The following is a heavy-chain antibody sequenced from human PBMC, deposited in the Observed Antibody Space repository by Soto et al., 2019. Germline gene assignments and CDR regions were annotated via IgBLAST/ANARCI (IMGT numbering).Heavy chain of an antibody. Sequence: QITVKESGLTLVKPTETLTLTCTFSGFSLSSIGMGVGWIRQPPGKALELLALIYWDDDKRYSPSLSSRLTIAKDPSKNEVDLTMTNMDPVDTATYYCARLTRGVYDSGRLWEKFDYWGQGTLVTVSS. V-gene: IGHV2-5*02. J-gene: IGHJ4*02. CDR1: GFSLSSIGMG. CDR3: ARLTRGVYDSGRLWEKFDY. D-gene: IGHD5-12*01. CDR2: IYWDDDK.